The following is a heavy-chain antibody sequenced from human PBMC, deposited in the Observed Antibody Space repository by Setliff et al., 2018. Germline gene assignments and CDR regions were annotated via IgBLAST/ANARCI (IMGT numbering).Heavy chain of an antibody. CDR1: GFTFNNYS. J-gene: IGHJ4*02. D-gene: IGHD1-26*01. CDR3: ARGPWGGCFDN. Sequence: GGSLRLSCAVSGFTFNNYSVNWVRLAPGKGLEWVSSISLSSSYIFYADSVKGRFTISRDNAKNSLFLQMNTLRAEDTAVYYCARGPWGGCFDNWGQGALVTVSS. CDR2: ISLSSSYI. V-gene: IGHV3-21*01.